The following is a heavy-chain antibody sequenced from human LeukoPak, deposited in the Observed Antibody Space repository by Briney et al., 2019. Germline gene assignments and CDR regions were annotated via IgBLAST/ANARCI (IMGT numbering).Heavy chain of an antibody. D-gene: IGHD3-10*01. J-gene: IGHJ3*01. V-gene: IGHV3-30*04. CDR2: ISYDGRNK. CDR1: GFTFSSYA. Sequence: GRSLRLSCAASGFTFSSYAMHWVRKAPGKGLESVAIISYDGRNKYYADSVKGRFTISRDNSKNTFYLQMNSLRVDDAAHYYCARDRGYYGNGSFDVWGQGTWSPSRQ. CDR3: ARDRGYYGNGSFDV.